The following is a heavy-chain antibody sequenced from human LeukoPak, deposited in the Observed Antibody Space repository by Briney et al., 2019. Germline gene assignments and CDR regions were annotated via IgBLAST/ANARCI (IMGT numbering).Heavy chain of an antibody. J-gene: IGHJ6*03. CDR2: ISAYNGNT. V-gene: IGHV1-18*01. Sequence: ASVKVSCKASGYTFTSYGISWVRHAPGQGLERMGWISAYNGNTNYAQKLQGRVTMTTDTPTSTAYMELRSLRSDDTAVYYCARVAAARPPYYYYYMDVWGKGTTVTVSS. CDR1: GYTFTSYG. CDR3: ARVAAARPPYYYYYMDV. D-gene: IGHD6-6*01.